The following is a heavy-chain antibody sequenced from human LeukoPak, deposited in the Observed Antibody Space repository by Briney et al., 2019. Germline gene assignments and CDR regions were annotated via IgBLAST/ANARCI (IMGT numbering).Heavy chain of an antibody. CDR3: ARVEGVLQYYYGMDV. CDR2: INSDGSST. J-gene: IGHJ6*02. Sequence: GGSLRLSCAASGFTFSNYWMHGVRQVPGQGLVWVSRINSDGSSTNYADSVKGRFTMSRDNAKNMVYLQMDSLRAEDTAVYYCARVEGVLQYYYGMDVWGQGTTVTVS. V-gene: IGHV3-74*01. CDR1: GFTFSNYW. D-gene: IGHD1-1*01.